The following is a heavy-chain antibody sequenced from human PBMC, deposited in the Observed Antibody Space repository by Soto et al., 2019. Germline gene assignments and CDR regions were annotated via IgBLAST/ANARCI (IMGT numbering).Heavy chain of an antibody. V-gene: IGHV3-23*01. CDR2: ISGTGGGT. D-gene: IGHD3-10*01. CDR1: GFTFSNYA. CDR3: AKRAFYGSGIPNYYGMDV. J-gene: IGHJ6*02. Sequence: EVHLLESGGGLVQPGGSLRLSCAASGFTFSNYAMTWVRQAPGKGLEWVSVISGTGGGTNNADSAKGRFTTSGDNSKNTLYLQMNGLRAEDTAVYYCAKRAFYGSGIPNYYGMDVWGQGTAVTVSS.